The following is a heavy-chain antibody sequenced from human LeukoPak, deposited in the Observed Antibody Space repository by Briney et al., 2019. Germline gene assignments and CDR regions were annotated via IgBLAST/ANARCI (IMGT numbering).Heavy chain of an antibody. CDR3: ARLYYYGSGSYLSGFDI. D-gene: IGHD3-10*01. CDR1: GGSSSGYY. Sequence: PSETLSLTCAVYGGSSSGYYWSWIRQPPGKGLEWIGEINHSGSTNYNPSLKSRVTISVDTSKNQFSLKLSSVTAADTAVYQCARLYYYGSGSYLSGFDIWGQGTMVTVSS. V-gene: IGHV4-34*01. CDR2: INHSGST. J-gene: IGHJ3*02.